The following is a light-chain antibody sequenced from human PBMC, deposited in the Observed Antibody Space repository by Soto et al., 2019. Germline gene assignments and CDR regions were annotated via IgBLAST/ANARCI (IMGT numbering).Light chain of an antibody. CDR1: QSINNY. CDR2: SAS. Sequence: DLQMTQSPSSLSAAVGDRVTITCRASQSINNYLNWYLQRPGQAPKLLIRSASTLQRGVPSRFSGSGSRTEFTLTIADLQPDDFGTYYCQQSLTMPITFGHGTRLEIK. V-gene: IGKV1-39*01. CDR3: QQSLTMPIT. J-gene: IGKJ5*01.